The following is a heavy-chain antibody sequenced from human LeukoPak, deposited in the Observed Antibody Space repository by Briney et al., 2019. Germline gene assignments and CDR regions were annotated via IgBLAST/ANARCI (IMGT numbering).Heavy chain of an antibody. V-gene: IGHV4-4*07. Sequence: PSETLSLTCTVSGGSISSYYWSWIRQPAGKGLEWIGRIYTSGSTNYNPSLKSRVTMSVETSKNQFSLKLSSVTAADTALYYCARDGTVTTPFDYWGKGNLVTVSS. CDR1: GGSISSYY. CDR2: IYTSGST. J-gene: IGHJ4*02. D-gene: IGHD4-17*01. CDR3: ARDGTVTTPFDY.